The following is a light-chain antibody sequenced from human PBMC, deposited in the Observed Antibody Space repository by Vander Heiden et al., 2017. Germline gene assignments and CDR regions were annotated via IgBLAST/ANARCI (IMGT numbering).Light chain of an antibody. J-gene: IGKJ4*01. CDR3: QQTYTVPVT. V-gene: IGKV1-39*01. CDR2: DAS. Sequence: DILMTQSPSSLSASVGDRVTISCRASHFMSTYLKWFQQKPGRAPKLLIYDASRLQAGVPSRFTVSGSGQDFSLTITSLQPEDFATYYCQQTYTVPVTFGGGTRVE. CDR1: HFMSTY.